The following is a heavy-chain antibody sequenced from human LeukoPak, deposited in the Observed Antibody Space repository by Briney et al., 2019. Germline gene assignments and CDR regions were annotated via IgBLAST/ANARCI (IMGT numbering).Heavy chain of an antibody. CDR2: ISYDGSNK. CDR3: ATVSFRNSSGWFSDY. D-gene: IGHD6-19*01. V-gene: IGHV3-30*03. Sequence: PGGSLRLSCAASGFTFSSYGMHWVRQAPGKGLEWVAVISYDGSNKYYADSVKGRFTISRDNSKNTLYLQMNSLRAEDTAVYYRATVSFRNSSGWFSDYWGQGTLVTVSS. J-gene: IGHJ4*02. CDR1: GFTFSSYG.